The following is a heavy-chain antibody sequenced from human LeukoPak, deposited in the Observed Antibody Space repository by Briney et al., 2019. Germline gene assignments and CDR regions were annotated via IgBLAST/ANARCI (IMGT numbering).Heavy chain of an antibody. CDR2: INHSGST. J-gene: IGHJ4*02. CDR3: ARVRDYFDSSDYSDY. D-gene: IGHD3-22*01. V-gene: IGHV4-34*01. CDR1: GGSFSGYY. Sequence: PSETLSLTCAVYGGSFSGYYWSWIRQPPGKGLEWIGEINHSGSTNYNPSLKSRVTISVDTSKNQFSLKLSSVTATDTAVYYCARVRDYFDSSDYSDYWGQGTLVTVSS.